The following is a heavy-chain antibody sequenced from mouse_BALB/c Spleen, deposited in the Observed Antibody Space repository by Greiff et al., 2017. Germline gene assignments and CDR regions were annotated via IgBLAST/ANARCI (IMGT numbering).Heavy chain of an antibody. D-gene: IGHD2-3*01. CDR1: GYTFSSYW. J-gene: IGHJ3*01. Sequence: QVQLKESGAELMKPGASVKISCKATGYTFSSYWIEWVKQRPGHGLEWIGEILPGSGSTKYNEKFKGKATFTADTSSNTAYMQLSSLTSEDSAVYYCERRDDDNGVFAYWGQGTLVTVSA. CDR2: ILPGSGST. CDR3: ERRDDDNGVFAY. V-gene: IGHV1-9*01.